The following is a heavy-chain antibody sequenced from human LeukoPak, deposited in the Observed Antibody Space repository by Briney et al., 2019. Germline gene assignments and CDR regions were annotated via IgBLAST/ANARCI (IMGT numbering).Heavy chain of an antibody. Sequence: SETLSLTCTVSGGSISSYYWSWIRQPPGKGLGWIGYIYYSGSTNYNPSLKSRVTISVDTSKNQFSLKLSSVTAADTAVYYCALWFGEWYGMDVWGQGTTVAVSS. V-gene: IGHV4-59*01. CDR1: GGSISSYY. D-gene: IGHD3-10*01. CDR3: ALWFGEWYGMDV. J-gene: IGHJ6*02. CDR2: IYYSGST.